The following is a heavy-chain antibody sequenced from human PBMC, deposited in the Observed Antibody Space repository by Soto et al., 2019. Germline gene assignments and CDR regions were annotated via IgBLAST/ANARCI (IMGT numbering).Heavy chain of an antibody. CDR1: GYTFTGYY. CDR3: ARGYSRYNDAFDI. D-gene: IGHD6-13*01. J-gene: IGHJ3*02. V-gene: IGHV1-2*02. CDR2: INPNSGGT. Sequence: ASVKVSCKASGYTFTGYYMHWVRQAPGQGLEWMGWINPNSGGTNYAQKFQGRVTMARDTSISTAYMELSRLRSDDTAVYYCARGYSRYNDAFDIWGQGTMVTVSS.